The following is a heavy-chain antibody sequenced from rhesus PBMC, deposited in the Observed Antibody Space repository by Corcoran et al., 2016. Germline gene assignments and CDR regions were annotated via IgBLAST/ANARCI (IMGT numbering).Heavy chain of an antibody. J-gene: IGHJ4*01. CDR2: IYGNRATA. CDR1: GGSISECYY. V-gene: IGHV4S9*01. D-gene: IGHD5-12*01. CDR3: ACLVDTAKVNGFDY. Sequence: QVQLQESGPGLVKPSETLPLTCAVSGGSISECYYLNWSRQPTGKGREWIGNIYGNRATAGYNSFLKSRETISKDSSKKQFFLELVSMTAADTAVYYCACLVDTAKVNGFDYWVQGVLVAVCS.